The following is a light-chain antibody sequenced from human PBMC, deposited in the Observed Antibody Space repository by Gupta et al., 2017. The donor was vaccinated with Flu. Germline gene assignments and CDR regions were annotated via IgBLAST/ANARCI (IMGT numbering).Light chain of an antibody. V-gene: IGKV1-27*01. CDR2: AAS. CDR1: QGIRNY. Sequence: VGDRITITCRASQGIRNYLAWYQQRPGKVPNVLIYAASTLQSGVPSRFSGSGSGTEFTLTISSLQPEDIATYYCQKYNSAPLLFGPGTKVEIK. CDR3: QKYNSAPLL. J-gene: IGKJ3*01.